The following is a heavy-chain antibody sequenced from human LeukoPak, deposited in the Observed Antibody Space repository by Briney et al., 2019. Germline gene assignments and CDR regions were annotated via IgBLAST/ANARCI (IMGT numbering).Heavy chain of an antibody. Sequence: PGRSLRLSCAASGFTISGYAMHWVRQAPGKGLEWVALISYDGGSNKYYADSVKGRFTISRDNSKNTLCLQMNSLRAEDTAVYYCAREERGHLVGYWGQGTLVTVSS. J-gene: IGHJ4*02. V-gene: IGHV3-30-3*01. CDR3: AREERGHLVGY. D-gene: IGHD6-6*01. CDR2: ISYDGGSNK. CDR1: GFTISGYA.